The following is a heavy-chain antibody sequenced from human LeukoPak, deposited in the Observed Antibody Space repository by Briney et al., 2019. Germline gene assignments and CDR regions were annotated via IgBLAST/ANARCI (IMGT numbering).Heavy chain of an antibody. J-gene: IGHJ4*02. Sequence: SETLSLTCTVSGDSINSIIYYWGWIRQPPGKGLEWIGYIYYSGSTYYTTSLKSRVSISIDASRNQFSLKLTSVTAADTAMYYCARYHSTWGFNYWGQGTLVTVSS. D-gene: IGHD2-2*01. CDR3: ARYHSTWGFNY. CDR2: IYYSGST. V-gene: IGHV4-39*01. CDR1: GDSINSIIYY.